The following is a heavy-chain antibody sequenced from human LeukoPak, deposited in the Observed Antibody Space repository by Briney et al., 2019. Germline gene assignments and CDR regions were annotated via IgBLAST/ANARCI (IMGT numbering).Heavy chain of an antibody. Sequence: LRLSCAASGFTFSDYYMSWIRQAPGKGLEWIGYIYYSGSTYYNPSLKSRVTISVDTSKNQFSLKLSSVTAADTAVYYCARAWSGGDCYFGYWGQGTLVTVSS. V-gene: IGHV4-30-4*08. J-gene: IGHJ4*02. CDR2: IYYSGST. D-gene: IGHD2-21*02. CDR1: GFTFSDYY. CDR3: ARAWSGGDCYFGY.